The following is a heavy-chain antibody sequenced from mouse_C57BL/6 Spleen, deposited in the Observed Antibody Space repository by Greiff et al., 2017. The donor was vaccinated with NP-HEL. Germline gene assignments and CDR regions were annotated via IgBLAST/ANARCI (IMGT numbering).Heavy chain of an antibody. CDR3: ARWGLRRFYWYFDV. V-gene: IGHV2-2*01. CDR2: IWSGGST. CDR1: GFSLTSYG. D-gene: IGHD2-2*01. Sequence: VQLQQSGPGLVQPSQSLSITCTVSGFSLTSYGVHWVRQSPGKGLEWLGVIWSGGSTDYNAAFISRLSISKDNSKSQVFFKMNSLQADDTAIYYCARWGLRRFYWYFDVWGTGTTVTVSS. J-gene: IGHJ1*03.